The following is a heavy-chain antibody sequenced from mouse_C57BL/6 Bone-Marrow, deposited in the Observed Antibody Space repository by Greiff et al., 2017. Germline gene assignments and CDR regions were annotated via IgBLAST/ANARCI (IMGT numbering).Heavy chain of an antibody. J-gene: IGHJ2*01. CDR2: ISYSGST. CDR1: GYSITSDY. D-gene: IGHD2-1*01. CDR3: ARYYISTGFGY. V-gene: IGHV3-8*01. Sequence: EVKPQESGPGLAKPSQPLSLTCSVTGYSITSDYWNWIRKFPGNKLEYMGYISYSGSTYYNPSLKSRISITRDTSKNQYYLQLNSVTTEDTATFYRARYYISTGFGYWGQGTTLTVSS.